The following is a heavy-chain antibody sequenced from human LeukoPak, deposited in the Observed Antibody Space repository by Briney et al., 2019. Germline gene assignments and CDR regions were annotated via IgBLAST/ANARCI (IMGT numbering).Heavy chain of an antibody. D-gene: IGHD5-12*01. CDR3: ARQGPFSGYDFGY. CDR2: INPNSGGT. V-gene: IGHV1-2*02. CDR1: GYTFTGYY. Sequence: ASVKVSCKASGYTFTGYYMHWVRQAPGQGLEWMGWINPNSGGTNYAQKFQGRVTMTRDKSISTAYLQWSSLKASDTAMYYCARQGPFSGYDFGYWGQGTLVTVSS. J-gene: IGHJ4*02.